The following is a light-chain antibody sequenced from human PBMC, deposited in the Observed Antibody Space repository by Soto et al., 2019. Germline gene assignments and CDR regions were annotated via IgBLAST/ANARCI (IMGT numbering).Light chain of an antibody. CDR1: QSLRATY. Sequence: EVVLTQSPDTLSLSPGETATLSCRASQSLRATYVAWYQQRPGQAPRLLIYGASFRATGIPARFSGRGSGTDFTLSISRLEPEDFAVYYYQQYVTSPRTFGQGTKVEIK. V-gene: IGKV3-20*01. CDR3: QQYVTSPRT. J-gene: IGKJ1*01. CDR2: GAS.